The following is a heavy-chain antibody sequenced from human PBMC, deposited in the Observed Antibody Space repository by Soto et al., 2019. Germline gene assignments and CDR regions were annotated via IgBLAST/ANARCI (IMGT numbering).Heavy chain of an antibody. CDR2: IYYSGSS. D-gene: IGHD2-15*01. CDR1: GGSISSHY. J-gene: IGHJ4*02. Sequence: PSETLSLTCTVSGGSISSHYWSWIRQPTGKGLEWIGYIYYSGSSNYNPSLQSRITMSVDTSKNQFSLNLRSMNAADTAVNYCAKSRRTGAEGFTLAYGGPEPPVPVSS. CDR3: AKSRRTGAEGFTLAY. V-gene: IGHV4-59*11.